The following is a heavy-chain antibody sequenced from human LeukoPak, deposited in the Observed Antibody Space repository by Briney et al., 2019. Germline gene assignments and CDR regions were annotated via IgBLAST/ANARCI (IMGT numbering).Heavy chain of an antibody. J-gene: IGHJ4*02. V-gene: IGHV3-48*03. CDR1: GFTFSSNE. CDR2: ISGSGSTI. Sequence: GGSLRLSCAASGFTFSSNELNWVRQAPGKGLEWVSYISGSGSTIYYADSVKGRFTISRDSAKNSLYLRMNSLRAEDTATYYCYYAGYWGQGTLVTVSS. D-gene: IGHD3-3*01. CDR3: YYAGY.